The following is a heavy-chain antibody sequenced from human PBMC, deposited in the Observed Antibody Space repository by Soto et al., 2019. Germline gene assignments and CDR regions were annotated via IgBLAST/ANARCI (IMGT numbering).Heavy chain of an antibody. D-gene: IGHD1-26*01. V-gene: IGHV1-18*01. J-gene: IGHJ3*02. CDR1: GYTFTSYG. CDR2: ISAYNGNT. CDR3: ARNWDDRHAFDI. Sequence: ASVKVSCTASGYTFTSYGISWVRQAPGQGLEWMGWISAYNGNTNYAQKLQGRVTMTTDTSTSTAYMELRSLRSDDTAVYYCARNWDDRHAFDIWGQGTMVTVSS.